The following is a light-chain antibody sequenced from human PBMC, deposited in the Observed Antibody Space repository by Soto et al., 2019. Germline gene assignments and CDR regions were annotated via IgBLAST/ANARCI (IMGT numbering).Light chain of an antibody. CDR2: EDN. V-gene: IGLV6-57*02. Sequence: NFMLTQPHSVSESPGKTVTISCTGSSGSIASHYVQWYQQRPGSAPTTVIYEDNQRPSEVPDRFSGSIDSSSNSASLTISGLKTEDEADYYCQSYDDSSVVFGGGTKVTVL. CDR1: SGSIASHY. CDR3: QSYDDSSVV. J-gene: IGLJ2*01.